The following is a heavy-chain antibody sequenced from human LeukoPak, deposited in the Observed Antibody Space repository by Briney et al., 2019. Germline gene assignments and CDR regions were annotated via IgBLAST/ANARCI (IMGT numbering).Heavy chain of an antibody. Sequence: GGSLRLSCAASGFTFSSYGMHWVRQAPGKGLEWVANINQDGSEKEYVEPVKGRFSISRDNAKSSLFLQMNSLRAEDTAVYYCVRGRGWLDTWGQGALVTVSS. V-gene: IGHV3-7*03. J-gene: IGHJ5*02. D-gene: IGHD3-10*01. CDR1: GFTFSSYG. CDR3: VRGRGWLDT. CDR2: INQDGSEK.